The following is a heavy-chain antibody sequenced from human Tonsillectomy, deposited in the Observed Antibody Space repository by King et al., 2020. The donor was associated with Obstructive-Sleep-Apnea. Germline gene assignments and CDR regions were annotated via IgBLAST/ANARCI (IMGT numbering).Heavy chain of an antibody. CDR2: ISSSSSTI. Sequence: VQLVESGGGLVQPGGSLRLSCAASGFTFSSYSMNWVRQAPGKGLEWVSYISSSSSTIYYADSVKGRFTISRDNAKNSLYLQMNSLRAEDTAVYYCARGRLIDYWGQGTLVTVSS. V-gene: IGHV3-48*04. CDR3: ARGRLIDY. D-gene: IGHD3-16*01. CDR1: GFTFSSYS. J-gene: IGHJ4*02.